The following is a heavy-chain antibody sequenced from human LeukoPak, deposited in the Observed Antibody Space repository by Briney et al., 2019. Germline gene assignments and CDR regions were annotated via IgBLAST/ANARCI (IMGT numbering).Heavy chain of an antibody. J-gene: IGHJ5*02. V-gene: IGHV3-23*01. CDR1: GFTFSTFA. Sequence: GGSLRLSCAASGFTFSTFAMIWVRKPPGKGLEWVSSIFPSGGEIHYADSVRGRFTISRDNSKSTLSLQMNSLRAEDTAVYYCAKDYEPLVGVHRWGDWFDPWGQGTLVTVSS. CDR2: IFPSGGEI. CDR3: AKDYEPLVGVHRWGDWFDP. D-gene: IGHD1-26*01.